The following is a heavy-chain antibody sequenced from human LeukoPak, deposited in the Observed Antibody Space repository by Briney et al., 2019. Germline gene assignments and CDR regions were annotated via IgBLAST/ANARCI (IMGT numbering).Heavy chain of an antibody. V-gene: IGHV4-39*07. J-gene: IGHJ5*02. CDR3: ARERWFGELANWFDP. CDR2: IYYSGST. Sequence: PSETLSLTCTVSGGSISSSSYYWGWIRQPPGKGLEWIGSIYYSGSTYYNPSLKSRVTISVDTSKNQFSLKLSSVTAADTAVYYCARERWFGELANWFDPWGQGTLVTVSS. CDR1: GGSISSSSYY. D-gene: IGHD3-10*01.